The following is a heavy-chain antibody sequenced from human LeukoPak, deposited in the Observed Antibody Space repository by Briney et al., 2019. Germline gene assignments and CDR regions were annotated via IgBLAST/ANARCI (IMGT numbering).Heavy chain of an antibody. Sequence: SETLSLTCTVSGGSISSSSYYWGWIRQPPGKGLEWIGRIYYSGSTYYNPSLKSRVTISVDTSKNKFSLKLSSVTAADTAVYYCANTLGRYCSGGSCYLLPFDYWGQGTLVTVSS. CDR3: ANTLGRYCSGGSCYLLPFDY. J-gene: IGHJ4*02. CDR1: GGSISSSSYY. D-gene: IGHD2-15*01. CDR2: IYYSGST. V-gene: IGHV4-39*07.